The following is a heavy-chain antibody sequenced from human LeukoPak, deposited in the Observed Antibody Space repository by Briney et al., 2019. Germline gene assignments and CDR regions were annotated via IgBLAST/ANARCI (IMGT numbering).Heavy chain of an antibody. CDR1: GYTFTDYY. CDR3: ARSMDPPASYYFDY. Sequence: ASVKVSCKASGYTFTDYYMHWVRQAPGQGLEWMGWINPDNGGTNYAPKFQGRVTMTRDTSISTAYMELSRLRSDDTAVYYCARSMDPPASYYFDYWGQGTLVTVSS. CDR2: INPDNGGT. D-gene: IGHD2-8*01. J-gene: IGHJ4*02. V-gene: IGHV1-2*02.